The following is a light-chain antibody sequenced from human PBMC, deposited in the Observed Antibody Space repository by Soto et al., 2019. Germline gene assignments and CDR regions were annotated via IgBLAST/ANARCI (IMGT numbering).Light chain of an antibody. CDR2: EDS. CDR1: SSDAGNYNF. V-gene: IGLV2-23*01. J-gene: IGLJ3*02. Sequence: QSALTQPASVSGSPGQSITISCTGTSSDAGNYNFVSWYQQHPGKAPKVIIYEDSTRPSGVSNRISGSKSGNTASLTISGLQAEDEADYYCCSYAGSSASWVFGGG. CDR3: CSYAGSSASWV.